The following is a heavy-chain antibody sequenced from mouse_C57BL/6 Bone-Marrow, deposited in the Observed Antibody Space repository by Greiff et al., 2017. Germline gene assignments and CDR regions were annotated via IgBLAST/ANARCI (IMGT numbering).Heavy chain of an antibody. CDR1: GFTFSNYW. D-gene: IGHD2-1*01. V-gene: IGHV6-3*01. J-gene: IGHJ1*03. Sequence: EVKLEESGGGLVQPGGSMKLSCVASGFTFSNYWMNWVRQSPEKGLEWVAQIRLKSDNYATHYAESVKGRFTISRDDSKSSVYLQMNNLRAEDTGIYYCTMGNYWYFDVWGTGTTVTVSS. CDR3: TMGNYWYFDV. CDR2: IRLKSDNYAT.